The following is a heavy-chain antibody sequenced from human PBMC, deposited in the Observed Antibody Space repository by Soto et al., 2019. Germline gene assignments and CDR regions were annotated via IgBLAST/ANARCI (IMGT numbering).Heavy chain of an antibody. V-gene: IGHV3-23*01. CDR3: AKVAGGLGYFDL. J-gene: IGHJ2*01. CDR2: ISATGGNI. D-gene: IGHD3-16*01. CDR1: GFTFSDYA. Sequence: EVQLLESGGGLARPGGSLRLSCVASGFTFSDYAMTWVRQAPGKGLEWVATISATGGNIEYTDSLKGRFTISRDNSKNTLYLQLNGLTSDDTAVHYCAKVAGGLGYFDLWGRGTLVTGSS.